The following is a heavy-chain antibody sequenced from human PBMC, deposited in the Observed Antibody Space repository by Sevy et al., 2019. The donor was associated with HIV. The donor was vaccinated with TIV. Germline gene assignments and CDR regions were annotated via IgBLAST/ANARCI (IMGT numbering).Heavy chain of an antibody. Sequence: GGSLRLSCAASRFNFSNYAMHWVRQAPGKGLEWVALILHDGSNEHYARSVKGRFTISRDNSQNTVYLQMNSLRPEDTAVYYCARDRLLSLLDFWGQGTLVTVSS. CDR3: ARDRLLSLLDF. D-gene: IGHD2-21*01. J-gene: IGHJ4*02. V-gene: IGHV3-30*04. CDR1: RFNFSNYA. CDR2: ILHDGSNE.